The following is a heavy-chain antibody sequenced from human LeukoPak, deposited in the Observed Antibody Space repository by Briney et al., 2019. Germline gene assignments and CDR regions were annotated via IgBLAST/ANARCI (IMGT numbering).Heavy chain of an antibody. D-gene: IGHD3-16*02. CDR1: GFTFSDSW. V-gene: IGHV3-7*01. J-gene: IGHJ4*02. CDR3: VRVADAGDKGSKYRPFDY. CDR2: IKQDGTEK. Sequence: GGSLRLSCATSGFTFSDSWMNWVRQAPGKGLEWVANIKQDGTEKDYVDSVKGRFTISRDNDKDSLSLQMNSLRADDTAVYFCVRVADAGDKGSKYRPFDYWGQGTLVTVSS.